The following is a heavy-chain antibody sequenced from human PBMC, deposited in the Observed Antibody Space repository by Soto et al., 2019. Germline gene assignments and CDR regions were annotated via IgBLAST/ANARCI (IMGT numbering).Heavy chain of an antibody. CDR3: ARDLLGYNYGMHX. CDR1: GFSFSDYQ. D-gene: IGHD2-21*01. CDR2: ISSRGRTM. Sequence: GGSLRLSFAASGFSFSDYQMNWVRQAPGKGLEGISYISSRGRTMYYTHSVQVRFTISRDNAKNLLYLQMNSLRDEDTAVYYCARDLLGYNYGMHXWGQGTTVTVS. V-gene: IGHV3-11*01. J-gene: IGHJ6*02.